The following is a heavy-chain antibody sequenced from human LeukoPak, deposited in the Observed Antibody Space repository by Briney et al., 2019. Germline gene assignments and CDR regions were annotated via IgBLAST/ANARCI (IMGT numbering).Heavy chain of an antibody. Sequence: PGGSLRLSCAASGFTFSSYAMHWVRQAPGKGLEWVAVISYGGSNKYYADSVKGRFTISRDNSKNTLYLQMNSLRAEDTAVYYCARGRYSSSWYCFDYWGQGTLVTVSS. CDR1: GFTFSSYA. CDR2: ISYGGSNK. J-gene: IGHJ4*02. D-gene: IGHD6-13*01. V-gene: IGHV3-30-3*01. CDR3: ARGRYSSSWYCFDY.